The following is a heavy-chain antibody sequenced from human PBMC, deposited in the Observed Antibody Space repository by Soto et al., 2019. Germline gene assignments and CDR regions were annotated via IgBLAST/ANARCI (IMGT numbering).Heavy chain of an antibody. D-gene: IGHD1-1*01. CDR3: VRGDNWNDEASDY. V-gene: IGHV3-33*01. Sequence: QVQLVESGGGVVQPGESLRLSCAASGFMFSNHGMHWVRQAPGKGLEWVAVIWSDGNNKYYADSVKGRFTISRDNSKNTVYLHMNSLRAEDTAVYYCVRGDNWNDEASDYWGQGTLVTVSS. CDR2: IWSDGNNK. J-gene: IGHJ4*02. CDR1: GFMFSNHG.